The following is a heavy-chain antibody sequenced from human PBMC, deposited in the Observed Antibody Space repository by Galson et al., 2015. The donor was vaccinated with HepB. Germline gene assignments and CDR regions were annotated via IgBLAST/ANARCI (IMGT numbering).Heavy chain of an antibody. D-gene: IGHD5-18*01. J-gene: IGHJ5*02. CDR3: ARGRGYNYGRGDWFDP. CDR1: GFTFSSYW. V-gene: IGHV3-74*01. Sequence: SLRLSCAASGFTFSSYWMHWVRQAPGKGLVWVSRINIDGSSTNYADSVKGRFTISRDNTKNTLYLQMNSLRADDTAVYYCARGRGYNYGRGDWFDPWGQGTLVTVSS. CDR2: INIDGSST.